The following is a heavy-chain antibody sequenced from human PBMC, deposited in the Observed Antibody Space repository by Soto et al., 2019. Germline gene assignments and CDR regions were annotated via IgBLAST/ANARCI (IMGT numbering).Heavy chain of an antibody. CDR3: ARGNQYYYGSGSYYNNWFDP. CDR1: GGSFSGYY. CDR2: INHSGST. Sequence: SETLSLTCAVYGGSFSGYYWSWIRQPPGKGLEWIGEINHSGSTNYNPSLKSRVTISVDTSKNQFSLKLSSVIAADTAVYYCARGNQYYYGSGSYYNNWFDPWGQGTLVTVSS. J-gene: IGHJ5*02. V-gene: IGHV4-34*01. D-gene: IGHD3-10*01.